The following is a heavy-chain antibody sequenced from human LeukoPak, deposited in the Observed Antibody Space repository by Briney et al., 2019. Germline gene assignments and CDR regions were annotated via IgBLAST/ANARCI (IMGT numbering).Heavy chain of an antibody. D-gene: IGHD6-19*01. CDR3: ARQAVAGTGGAFDI. CDR2: IYYSGST. J-gene: IGHJ3*02. Sequence: PSETLSLTCTVSGGSISSYYWSWIRQPPGKGLEWIGYIYYSGSTNYNPSLKSRVTISVDTSKNQFSLKLSSVTAADTAVYYCARQAVAGTGGAFDIWGQGTMVTVSS. CDR1: GGSISSYY. V-gene: IGHV4-59*08.